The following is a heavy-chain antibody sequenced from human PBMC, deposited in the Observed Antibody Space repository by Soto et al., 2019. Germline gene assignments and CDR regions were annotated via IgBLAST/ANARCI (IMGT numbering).Heavy chain of an antibody. V-gene: IGHV5-51*01. CDR2: IFPGDAET. J-gene: IGHJ6*02. D-gene: IGHD5-12*01. Sequence: GESLKISCQGSGYNFATHWTGWVRHKAGKGLEWMGIIFPGDAETRYSPSFQGHITISADKSISIAYLRWSSLKASDTGMYYCATPGGFGMDVWGQGTTVTVSS. CDR3: ATPGGFGMDV. CDR1: GYNFATHW.